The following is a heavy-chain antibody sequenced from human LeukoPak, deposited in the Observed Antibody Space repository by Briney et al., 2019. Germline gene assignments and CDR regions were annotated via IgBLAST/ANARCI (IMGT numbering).Heavy chain of an antibody. V-gene: IGHV4-39*01. J-gene: IGHJ4*02. CDR1: GGSISSSSYY. CDR3: ASSGYDYVWGSYRYIPRELVY. Sequence: PSETLSLTCTVSGGSISSSSYYWGWIRQPPGKGLEWIGSIYYSGSTYYNPSLKSRVTISVDTSKNQFSLKLSSVTAADTAVYYCASSGYDYVWGSYRYIPRELVYWGQGTLVTVSS. D-gene: IGHD3-16*02. CDR2: IYYSGST.